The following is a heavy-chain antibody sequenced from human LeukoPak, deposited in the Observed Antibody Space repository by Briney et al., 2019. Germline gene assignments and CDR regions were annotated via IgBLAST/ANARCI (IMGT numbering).Heavy chain of an antibody. V-gene: IGHV1-2*04. CDR2: INPNSGGT. CDR3: ARWALGKGGSFDI. J-gene: IGHJ3*02. D-gene: IGHD3-10*01. CDR1: GYTFTGYY. Sequence: ASVKVSCKASGYTFTGYYMHWVRQAPGQGLEWMGWINPNSGGTNYAQKFQGWVTMTRDTSISTAYMNLSRLTSGDTAVYYCARWALGKGGSFDIWGQGTMVTVSS.